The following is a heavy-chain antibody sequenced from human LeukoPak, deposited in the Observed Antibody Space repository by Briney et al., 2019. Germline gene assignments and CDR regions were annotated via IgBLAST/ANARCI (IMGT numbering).Heavy chain of an antibody. J-gene: IGHJ6*02. CDR2: ISSSSSTI. CDR3: ARDQDSFYYYGMDV. Sequence: GGSLRLSCAASGFTVSKNYMSWVRQAPGKGLEWVSYISSSSSTIYYADSVKGRFTISRDNAKNSLYLQMNSLRAEDTAVYYCARDQDSFYYYGMDVWGQGTTVTVSS. CDR1: GFTVSKNY. D-gene: IGHD2-15*01. V-gene: IGHV3-48*04.